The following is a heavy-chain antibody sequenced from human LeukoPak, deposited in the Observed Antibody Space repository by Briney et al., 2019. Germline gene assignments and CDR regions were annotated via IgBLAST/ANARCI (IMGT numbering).Heavy chain of an antibody. J-gene: IGHJ5*02. CDR3: ARGAGSYYDFWSGYHNNWFDP. CDR2: IWYDGSNK. D-gene: IGHD3-3*01. Sequence: PGGSLRLSCAASGFTFSSYGMHWVRQAPGKGLEWVAVIWYDGSNKYYADSVKGRFTISRDNSKNTLYLQMNSLRAEDTAVYYCARGAGSYYDFWSGYHNNWFDPWGQGTLVTVSS. CDR1: GFTFSSYG. V-gene: IGHV3-33*01.